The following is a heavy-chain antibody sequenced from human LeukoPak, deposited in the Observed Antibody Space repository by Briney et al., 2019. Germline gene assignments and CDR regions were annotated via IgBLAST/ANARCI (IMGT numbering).Heavy chain of an antibody. CDR1: EFTFSLYG. D-gene: IGHD2-2*01. V-gene: IGHV3-30*03. CDR3: ARGVVPAATGGSDP. J-gene: IGHJ5*02. Sequence: GGSLRLSCAASEFTFSLYGMHWVRQAPAKGLEWVAVISYDGRNKYYADSVKGRFTISRDNPKNTLYLQMNSLRAEDTAVYYCARGVVPAATGGSDPWGQGTLVTVSS. CDR2: ISYDGRNK.